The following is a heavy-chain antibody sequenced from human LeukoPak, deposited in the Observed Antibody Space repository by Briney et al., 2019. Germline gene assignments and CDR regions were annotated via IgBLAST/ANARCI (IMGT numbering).Heavy chain of an antibody. CDR1: GGSFSAYY. J-gene: IGHJ4*02. CDR2: IKQSENT. CDR3: AREGLKNAYNPPGY. D-gene: IGHD5-24*01. Sequence: SETLSLTCAVYGGSFSAYYWTWVRQPPGMGLEWIGEIKQSENTNYNPSLKSRVTISIDPSKNQISLKLTSVTAADTAVYYCAREGLKNAYNPPGYWGQGTLVTVSS. V-gene: IGHV4-34*01.